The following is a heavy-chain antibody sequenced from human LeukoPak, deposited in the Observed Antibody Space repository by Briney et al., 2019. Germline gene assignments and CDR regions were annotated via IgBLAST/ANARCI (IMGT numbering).Heavy chain of an antibody. CDR1: GFTFDDYT. CDR2: ISWDGGST. Sequence: GGSLRLSCAASGFTFDDYTMHWVRQAPGKGLEWVSLISWDGGSTYYADSVKGRFTISRDNSKNSLYLQMNSLRTEDTALYYCAKPYYYDSSGYLTNWGQGTLVTVSP. CDR3: AKPYYYDSSGYLTN. D-gene: IGHD3-22*01. V-gene: IGHV3-43*01. J-gene: IGHJ4*02.